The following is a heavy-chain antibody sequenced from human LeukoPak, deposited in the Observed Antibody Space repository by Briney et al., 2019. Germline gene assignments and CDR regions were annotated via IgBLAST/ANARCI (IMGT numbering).Heavy chain of an antibody. Sequence: GGSLRLSCAASGFTFSSYGMHWVRQAPGKGLEWVAVISYDGSNKYYADSVKGRFTISRDNSKNTLYLQMNSLRAEDTAVYYCAKDLVLRYFEWAFDYWGQGTLVTVSS. J-gene: IGHJ4*02. CDR1: GFTFSSYG. V-gene: IGHV3-30*18. CDR3: AKDLVLRYFEWAFDY. CDR2: ISYDGSNK. D-gene: IGHD3-9*01.